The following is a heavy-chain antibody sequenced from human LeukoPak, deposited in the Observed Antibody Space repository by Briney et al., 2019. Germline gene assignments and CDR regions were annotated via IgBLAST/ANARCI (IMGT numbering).Heavy chain of an antibody. V-gene: IGHV3-30-3*01. D-gene: IGHD3-22*01. J-gene: IGHJ4*02. CDR3: ARGPSVVITHFDY. CDR1: GFSFRSYA. CDR2: VSYDGSNK. Sequence: GGSLRLSCAASGFSFRSYAMHWVRQAPGSGLEWMAVVSYDGSNKYYADSVKGRFTISRDNSKNTVHLQMNSLRAEDTAVYYCARGPSVVITHFDYWGQRTLVTVSS.